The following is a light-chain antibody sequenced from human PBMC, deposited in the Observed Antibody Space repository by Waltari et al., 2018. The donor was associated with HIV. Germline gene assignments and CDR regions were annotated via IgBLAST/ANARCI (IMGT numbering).Light chain of an antibody. V-gene: IGLV2-14*02. J-gene: IGLJ3*02. CDR3: CSYMSGSTLV. CDR2: DAN. Sequence: QSALTQPASVPGSPGQSVTIPCPGTSSNVGGYNLVSWYQQHPDKAPKLVIFDANTRPSGIPFRFSASKSGNTASLTISGLQPEDEADYYCCSYMSGSTLVFGGGTKVIV. CDR1: SSNVGGYNL.